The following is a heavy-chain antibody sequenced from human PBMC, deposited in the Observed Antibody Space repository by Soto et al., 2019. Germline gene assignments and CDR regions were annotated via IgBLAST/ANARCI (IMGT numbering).Heavy chain of an antibody. CDR3: ARKEIAGNPVDF. CDR1: GYSFTTYW. CDR2: IYPGDSDT. Sequence: GESLKISCKASGYSFTTYWIGWVRHMPGKGLEWMGIIYPGDSDTRYSPSFQGQVTISADKSISTAYLQWSSLKASDSAMFYCARKEIAGNPVDFWGQGTLVTVSS. D-gene: IGHD6-13*01. J-gene: IGHJ4*02. V-gene: IGHV5-51*01.